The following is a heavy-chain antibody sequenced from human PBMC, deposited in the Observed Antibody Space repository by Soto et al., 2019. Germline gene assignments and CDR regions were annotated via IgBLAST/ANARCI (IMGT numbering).Heavy chain of an antibody. V-gene: IGHV3-30*18. Sequence: TGGSLRLSCAASGFTFSSYGMHWVRQAPGKGLEWVAVISYDGSNKYYADSVKGRFTISRDNSKNTLYLQMNSLRAEDTAVYYCAKDELVYYDILTGPTPFDYWGQGTLVTVSS. CDR1: GFTFSSYG. CDR3: AKDELVYYDILTGPTPFDY. J-gene: IGHJ4*02. D-gene: IGHD3-9*01. CDR2: ISYDGSNK.